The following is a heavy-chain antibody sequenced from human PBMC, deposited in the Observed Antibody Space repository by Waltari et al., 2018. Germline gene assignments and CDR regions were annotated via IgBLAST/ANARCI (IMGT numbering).Heavy chain of an antibody. J-gene: IGHJ4*02. V-gene: IGHV1-2*02. D-gene: IGHD3-3*01. Sequence: QVQLVQSGAEVKKPGASVKVSCKASGYTFTGYYMHWVRQAPGQGLEWMGWIKPNSGGTNYAQKFQGRVTMTSDTAISTAYMELSRLRSDDTAVYYCARGSVRDFGVVIPRSGFDYWGQGTLVTVSS. CDR2: IKPNSGGT. CDR3: ARGSVRDFGVVIPRSGFDY. CDR1: GYTFTGYY.